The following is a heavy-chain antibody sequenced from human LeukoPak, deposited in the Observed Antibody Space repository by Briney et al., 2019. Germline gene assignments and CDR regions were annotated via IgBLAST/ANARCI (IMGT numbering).Heavy chain of an antibody. CDR2: IYYSGST. D-gene: IGHD3-10*01. Sequence: SETLSLTCTVSGDSVSSGSYYWSWIRQPPGKGLEWIGYIYYSGSTNYNPSLKSRVTISVDTSKNQFSLKLSSVAAADTAVYYCARVKGFGELSYYYYGMDVWGQGTTVTVSS. V-gene: IGHV4-61*01. CDR1: GDSVSSGSYY. J-gene: IGHJ6*02. CDR3: ARVKGFGELSYYYYGMDV.